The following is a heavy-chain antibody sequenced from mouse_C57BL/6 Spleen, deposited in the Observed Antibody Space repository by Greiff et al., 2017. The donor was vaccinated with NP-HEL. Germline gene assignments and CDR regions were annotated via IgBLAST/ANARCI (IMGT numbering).Heavy chain of an antibody. Sequence: VHVKQSGAELVRPGASVKLSCTASGFNIKDDYMHWVKQRPEQGLEWIGWIDPENGDTEYASKFQGKATITADTSSNTAYLQLSSLTSEDTAVYYCTASLRREDYFDYWGQGTTLPVSS. CDR2: IDPENGDT. CDR1: GFNIKDDY. D-gene: IGHD1-2*01. CDR3: TASLRREDYFDY. V-gene: IGHV14-4*01. J-gene: IGHJ2*01.